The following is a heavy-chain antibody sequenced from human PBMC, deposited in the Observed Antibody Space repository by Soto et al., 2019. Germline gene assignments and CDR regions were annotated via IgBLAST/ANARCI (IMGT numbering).Heavy chain of an antibody. CDR1: GYTFTSYD. D-gene: IGHD2-15*01. J-gene: IGHJ3*02. V-gene: IGHV1-8*01. CDR3: ARGYWSPRVGYCSGGSCTPQEDAFEI. CDR2: MNPNSGNT. Sequence: ASVKVSCKASGYTFTSYDINWVRQATGQGLEWMGWMNPNSGNTGYAQKFQGRVTMTRNTSISTAYMELSSLRSEDTAVYYCARGYWSPRVGYCSGGSCTPQEDAFEIWGQGTMVTVSS.